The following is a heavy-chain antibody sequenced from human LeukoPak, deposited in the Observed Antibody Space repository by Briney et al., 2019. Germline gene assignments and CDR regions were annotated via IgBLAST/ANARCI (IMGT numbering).Heavy chain of an antibody. CDR3: ARDPLGGQLLQDNWFDP. Sequence: PGGSLRLSCAASGFTFSSYWMSWVRQAPGKGLEWVANIKQDGSEKYYVDSVKGRFTIPRDNAKNSLYLQMNSLRAEDTAVYYCARDPLGGQLLQDNWFDPWGQGTLVTVSS. J-gene: IGHJ5*02. D-gene: IGHD2-2*01. CDR1: GFTFSSYW. CDR2: IKQDGSEK. V-gene: IGHV3-7*01.